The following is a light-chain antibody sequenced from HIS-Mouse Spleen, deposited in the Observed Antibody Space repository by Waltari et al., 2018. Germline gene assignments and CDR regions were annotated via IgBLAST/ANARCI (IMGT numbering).Light chain of an antibody. CDR1: NIGRKS. CDR3: QVWDSSSDHPV. V-gene: IGLV3-21*03. J-gene: IGLJ3*02. Sequence: SYVLTQPPSVSVAPGKTARITCGGNNIGRKSVHWYQQKPGQAPVLVVCVDSGRPSGVPGRLSGANSGNTATLTSSRVEAGDEADYYCQVWDSSSDHPVFGGGTKLTVL. CDR2: VDS.